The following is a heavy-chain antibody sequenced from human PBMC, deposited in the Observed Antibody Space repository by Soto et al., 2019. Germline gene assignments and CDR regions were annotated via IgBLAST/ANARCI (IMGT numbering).Heavy chain of an antibody. CDR1: GFAFGNYA. V-gene: IGHV3-23*01. Sequence: EVQLLESGGGLVQPGGSLRLSCAASGFAFGNYAMNWVRQAPGKGLEWVSTISGRGGSTYYADSVKGRFTISRDNSKNTLHLQMTSLRADDTAIYFCAKDSASFGGGDCSFHYWGQGALVTVSS. CDR3: AKDSASFGGGDCSFHY. J-gene: IGHJ4*02. CDR2: ISGRGGST. D-gene: IGHD2-21*02.